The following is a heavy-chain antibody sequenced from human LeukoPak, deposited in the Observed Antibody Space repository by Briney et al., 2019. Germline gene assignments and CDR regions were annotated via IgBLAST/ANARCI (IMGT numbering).Heavy chain of an antibody. CDR2: IYYSGST. D-gene: IGHD5-18*01. CDR1: GDSISSYY. V-gene: IGHV4-59*01. J-gene: IGHJ4*02. Sequence: ETLSLTCTVSGDSISSYYWSWIRQPPGKGLEWIGYIYYSGSTNYNPSLKSRVTISVDTSKNQFSLKLSSVTAADTAVYYCARSGYSYGSSGFYFDYWGQGTLVTVSS. CDR3: ARSGYSYGSSGFYFDY.